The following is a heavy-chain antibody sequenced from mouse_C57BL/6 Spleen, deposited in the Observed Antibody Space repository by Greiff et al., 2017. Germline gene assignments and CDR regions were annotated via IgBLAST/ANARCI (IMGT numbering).Heavy chain of an antibody. CDR2: LYPRIGNT. CDR3: ARGRSITTIGTDD. D-gene: IGHD1-1*01. Sequence: QVQLQQSGAELARPGASVKLSCKASGYTFTSYGISWMKQITGQGLEWIGELYPRIGNTYYNEQFKGKATLTADKSSSTAYMALRSVTAEDSEVYFCARGRSITTIGTDDWGQGTTLTVCS. J-gene: IGHJ2*01. V-gene: IGHV1-81*01. CDR1: GYTFTSYG.